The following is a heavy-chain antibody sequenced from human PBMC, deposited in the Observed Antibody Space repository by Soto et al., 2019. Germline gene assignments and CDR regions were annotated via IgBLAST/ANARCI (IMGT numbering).Heavy chain of an antibody. J-gene: IGHJ5*02. Sequence: ETLSLTCTVSGASISGFYWSWIRKSAGKGLEWIGRIYATGTTDYNPSLKGRVMMSVDTSKKQFSLKLRFVTAADTAVYYCVRDGTKTLRDWFDPWGQGISVTVSS. D-gene: IGHD1-1*01. V-gene: IGHV4-4*07. CDR3: VRDGTKTLRDWFDP. CDR2: IYATGTT. CDR1: GASISGFY.